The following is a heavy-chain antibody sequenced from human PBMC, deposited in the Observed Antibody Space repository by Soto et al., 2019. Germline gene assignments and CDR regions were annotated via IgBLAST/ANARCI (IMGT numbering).Heavy chain of an antibody. CDR3: ARAPTTHYSFYFDC. Sequence: GGSLRLSCAASGFTFSNYWMSWVRQAPGKGLEWVANIKQDGSEKYYVDSVKGRFTISRDNAKNSVYLQMNSLRADDSAVYYCARAPTTHYSFYFDCWGQGTLVTVSS. CDR2: IKQDGSEK. V-gene: IGHV3-7*01. D-gene: IGHD2-15*01. CDR1: GFTFSNYW. J-gene: IGHJ4*02.